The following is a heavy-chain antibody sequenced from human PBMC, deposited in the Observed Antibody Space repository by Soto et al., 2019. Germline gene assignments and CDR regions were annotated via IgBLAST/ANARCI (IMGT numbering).Heavy chain of an antibody. CDR1: GYTFTSYY. D-gene: IGHD2-21*02. J-gene: IGHJ3*02. CDR2: IRPSGGST. V-gene: IGHV1-46*01. Sequence: QVQLVQSGAEVKKPGASVKVSCKASGYTFTSYYMHWVRQAPGQGLEWMGIIRPSGGSTTYAQKFQGRVTMTRDTSTSTVYMELSSLKSDDTPVYYCARDIPDFGGGCHDAFDIWGQGTMVTVSS. CDR3: ARDIPDFGGGCHDAFDI.